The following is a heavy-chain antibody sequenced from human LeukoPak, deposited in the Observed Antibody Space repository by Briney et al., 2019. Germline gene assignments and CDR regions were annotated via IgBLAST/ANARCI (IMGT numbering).Heavy chain of an antibody. J-gene: IGHJ3*02. CDR2: IKQDGSVK. Sequence: PGGSLRLSCVVSGFTFSTYWMSWVRQAPGKGLECVATIKQDGSVKNYGDSVQDRFTVSRDNAKNSLYLQMHSLRVEDTAVYYCASGSSGWYYDAFDIWGQGTMVTVSS. D-gene: IGHD6-19*01. CDR3: ASGSSGWYYDAFDI. V-gene: IGHV3-7*01. CDR1: GFTFSTYW.